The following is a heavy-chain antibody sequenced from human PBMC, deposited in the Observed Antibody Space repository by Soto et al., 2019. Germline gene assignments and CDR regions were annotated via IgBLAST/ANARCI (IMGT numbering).Heavy chain of an antibody. D-gene: IGHD6-6*01. J-gene: IGHJ6*02. Sequence: PGESLKISCKGSGYSFTSYWIGWVRQMPGKGLEWMGIIYPGDSDTRYSPSFQGQVTISADKSISTAYLQWSSLRAEDTAVYYCARDPTIAARPSHYYYYGMDVWGQGTTVTVSS. CDR1: GYSFTSYW. V-gene: IGHV5-51*01. CDR3: ARDPTIAARPSHYYYYGMDV. CDR2: IYPGDSDT.